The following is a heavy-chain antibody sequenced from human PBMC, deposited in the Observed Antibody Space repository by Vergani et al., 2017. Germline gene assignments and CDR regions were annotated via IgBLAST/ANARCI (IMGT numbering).Heavy chain of an antibody. V-gene: IGHV1-69*01. CDR3: ALPYTGYCSSTSSYIVAAAGRDYYYYGMDV. Sequence: QVQLVQSGAEVKKPGSSVKVSCKASGGTFSSYAISRVRQAPGQGLEWMGGIIPIFGTANYAQKFQGRVTLTADESTSTAYIELSSLRSEDTAVYYCALPYTGYCSSTSSYIVAAAGRDYYYYGMDVWGQGTTVTVSS. J-gene: IGHJ6*02. CDR2: IIPIFGTA. D-gene: IGHD2-2*02. CDR1: GGTFSSYA.